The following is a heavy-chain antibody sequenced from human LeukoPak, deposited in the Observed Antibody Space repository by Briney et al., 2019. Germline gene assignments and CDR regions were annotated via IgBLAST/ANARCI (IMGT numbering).Heavy chain of an antibody. J-gene: IGHJ4*02. CDR2: ISHTSRTI. D-gene: IGHD4-17*01. CDR1: GFPFSDYY. Sequence: PGGSLRLSCAASGFPFSDYYMSWIRQAPGKGLEWISYISHTSRTIYYADSVKGRFTTSRDNAKNSLYLQMNSLRAEDTAVYYCARDRLHYVEYEKTFDYWDQGTLVTVSS. V-gene: IGHV3-11*04. CDR3: ARDRLHYVEYEKTFDY.